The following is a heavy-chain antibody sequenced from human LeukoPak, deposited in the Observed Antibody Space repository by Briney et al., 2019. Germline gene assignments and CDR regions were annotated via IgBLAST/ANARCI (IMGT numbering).Heavy chain of an antibody. V-gene: IGHV3-7*01. D-gene: IGHD5-24*01. CDR1: GFTFSSYW. Sequence: GGSLRLSCAASGFTFSSYWMTWVRQTPGKGLEWVANIRMDGGEQYYMDSVEGRFTVSRDNAKNSLYLQMYSLRPEDTAVYYCARDKGYNSAYCGRGTLVTVSS. J-gene: IGHJ4*02. CDR2: IRMDGGEQ. CDR3: ARDKGYNSAY.